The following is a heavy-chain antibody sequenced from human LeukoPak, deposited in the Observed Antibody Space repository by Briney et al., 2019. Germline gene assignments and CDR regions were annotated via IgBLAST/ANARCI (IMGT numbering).Heavy chain of an antibody. Sequence: PSETLSLICNVYGGSISDYYWNWIRQPPGKGLEWIGYIHHSGTTSSNPSLKSRVTISIDTSKNQFSLNLNSVTAADTAIYYCARWPIHLGYCSGSLCHKWFDPWGQGTLVTVSS. J-gene: IGHJ5*02. D-gene: IGHD2-15*01. CDR3: ARWPIHLGYCSGSLCHKWFDP. CDR2: IHHSGTT. V-gene: IGHV4-59*08. CDR1: GGSISDYY.